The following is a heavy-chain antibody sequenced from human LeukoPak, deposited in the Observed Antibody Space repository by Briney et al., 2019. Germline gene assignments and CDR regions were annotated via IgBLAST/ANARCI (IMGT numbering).Heavy chain of an antibody. V-gene: IGHV3-23*01. Sequence: GGSLRLSCAASGFAFSNYAMSWVRQAPGKGLEWISTVSGSDGITHYADSVKGRFTISTDNSRNTLSLQMSSPRAEDTAVYYCAKYYYDSSGHHGAFDIWGQGTMVTVSS. J-gene: IGHJ3*02. CDR2: VSGSDGIT. CDR3: AKYYYDSSGHHGAFDI. CDR1: GFAFSNYA. D-gene: IGHD3-22*01.